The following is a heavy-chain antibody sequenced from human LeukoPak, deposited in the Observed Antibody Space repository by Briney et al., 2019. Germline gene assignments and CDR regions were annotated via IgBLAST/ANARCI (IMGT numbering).Heavy chain of an antibody. J-gene: IGHJ5*02. CDR3: ARDIGPPLITIFGVAYNNWFDP. Sequence: GASVKVSCKASGYTFTSYGISWVRQAPGQGLEWMGWISAYNGNTNYAQKLQGRVTMTTDTSTSTAYMELRSLRSDDTAVYYCARDIGPPLITIFGVAYNNWFDPWGQGTLVTVSS. CDR2: ISAYNGNT. V-gene: IGHV1-18*01. D-gene: IGHD3-3*01. CDR1: GYTFTSYG.